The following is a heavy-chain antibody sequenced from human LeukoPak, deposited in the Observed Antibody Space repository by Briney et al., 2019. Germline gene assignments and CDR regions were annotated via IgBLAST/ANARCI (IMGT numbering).Heavy chain of an antibody. CDR3: ASRYDSSGYYVGWYFDL. CDR1: GFTVSSNY. J-gene: IGHJ2*01. D-gene: IGHD3-22*01. Sequence: GGSLRLSCAASGFTVSSNYMSWVRQAPGKGLEWVSVIYSGGSTFYTDSVRGRFTISRDNSKNTLYLQMNSLRAEDTAVYYCASRYDSSGYYVGWYFDLWGRGTLVTVSS. CDR2: IYSGGST. V-gene: IGHV3-66*01.